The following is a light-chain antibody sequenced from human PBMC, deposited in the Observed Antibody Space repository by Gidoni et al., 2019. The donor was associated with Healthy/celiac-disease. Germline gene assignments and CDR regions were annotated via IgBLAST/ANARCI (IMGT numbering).Light chain of an antibody. CDR2: DAS. CDR1: QGISSA. J-gene: IGKJ4*01. CDR3: QQFNSYPFLT. Sequence: AIQLTQSPSSLSASVGDRVTITCRASQGISSALAWYQQKPGKAPKPLIYDASSLESGVPSRFSGSGSGTDFTLTISSLQPEDFATYYCQQFNSYPFLTFGGGTKVEIK. V-gene: IGKV1-13*02.